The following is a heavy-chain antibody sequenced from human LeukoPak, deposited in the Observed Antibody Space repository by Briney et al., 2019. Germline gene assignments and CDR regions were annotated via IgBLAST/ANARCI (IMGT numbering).Heavy chain of an antibody. CDR1: GFTFSTYA. J-gene: IGHJ4*02. V-gene: IGHV3-23*01. CDR2: ISAGGDRT. D-gene: IGHD1-26*01. Sequence: RGSLRLSCAASGFTFSTYAMTWVRQAPGKGLEWVSGISAGGDRTYYADSVKGRFTISRDNSKNALYLQINSLRAEDTAEYYCARSTVGTSCCTAVDYWGQGTLVTVSS. CDR3: ARSTVGTSCCTAVDY.